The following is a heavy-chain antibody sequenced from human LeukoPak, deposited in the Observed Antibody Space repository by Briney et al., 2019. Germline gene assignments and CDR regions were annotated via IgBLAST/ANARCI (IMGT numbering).Heavy chain of an antibody. CDR1: GGSFSGYY. J-gene: IGHJ5*02. Sequence: SETLSLTCAVYGGSFSGYYWSWIRQPPGKGLEWIGEINHSGSTNYNPSLKSRVTMSVDTSKNQFSLELSSVTAADTAVYYCARDIVVVPAGWFDPWGQGTLVTVSS. V-gene: IGHV4-34*01. CDR3: ARDIVVVPAGWFDP. CDR2: INHSGST. D-gene: IGHD2-2*01.